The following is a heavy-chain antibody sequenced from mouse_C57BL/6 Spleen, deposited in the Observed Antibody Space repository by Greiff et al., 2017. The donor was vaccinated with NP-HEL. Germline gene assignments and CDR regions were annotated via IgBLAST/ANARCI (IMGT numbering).Heavy chain of an antibody. J-gene: IGHJ2*01. D-gene: IGHD1-1*02. CDR2: ISSGGSYT. CDR3: ARHGNYFDY. CDR1: GFTFSSYG. Sequence: EMQLQESGGDLVKPGGSLKLSCAASGFTFSSYGMSWVRQTPDKRLEWVATISSGGSYTYYPDSVKGRFTISRDNAKNTLYLQMSSLKSEDTAMYYCARHGNYFDYWGQGTTLTVSS. V-gene: IGHV5-6*01.